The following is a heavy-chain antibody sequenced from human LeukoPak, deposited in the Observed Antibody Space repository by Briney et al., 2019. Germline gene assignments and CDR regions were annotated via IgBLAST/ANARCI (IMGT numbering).Heavy chain of an antibody. CDR3: ARVPWGIVVVTAVWWFDP. D-gene: IGHD2-21*02. CDR1: GYTFTSYG. V-gene: IGHV1-18*01. J-gene: IGHJ5*02. Sequence: ASVKVSCKASGYTFTSYGISWVRQAPGQGLEWMGWISAYNGNTNYAQKLQGRITMTTGTSTSTAYMELRSLRSDDTAVYYCARVPWGIVVVTAVWWFDPWGQGTLVTVSS. CDR2: ISAYNGNT.